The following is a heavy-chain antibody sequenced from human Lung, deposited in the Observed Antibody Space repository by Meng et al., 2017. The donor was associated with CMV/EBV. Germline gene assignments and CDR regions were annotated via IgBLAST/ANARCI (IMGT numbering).Heavy chain of an antibody. J-gene: IGHJ1*01. V-gene: IGHV4-4*02. CDR2: IPHRGSS. CDR1: GDSITNHNW. Sequence: QLRWRESGPALVKPSETRSLACAVSGDSITNHNWWAWVRQPPGKGLEWIGEIPHRGSSAYNPSLKSRVSMSIDKSKNQFSLKLTSVTAADTAVYHCLRRSGGSVWGQGTLVTVSS. D-gene: IGHD3-10*01. CDR3: LRRSGGSV.